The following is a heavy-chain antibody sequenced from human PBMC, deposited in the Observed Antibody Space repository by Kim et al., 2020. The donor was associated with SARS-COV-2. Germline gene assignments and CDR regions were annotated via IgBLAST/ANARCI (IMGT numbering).Heavy chain of an antibody. D-gene: IGHD6-6*01. V-gene: IGHV3-30*01. Sequence: DSLKGRITISRDKSKNTLYLQMNSRGAEDAAVYYCARSGKEYSSLAYFDYWGQGTLVTVSS. CDR3: ARSGKEYSSLAYFDY. J-gene: IGHJ4*02.